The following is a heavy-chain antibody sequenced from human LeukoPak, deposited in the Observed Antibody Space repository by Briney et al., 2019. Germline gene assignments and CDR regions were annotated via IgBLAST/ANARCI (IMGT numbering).Heavy chain of an antibody. J-gene: IGHJ4*02. Sequence: KPGASLRLSCAASGFTFTNAWMSWVRQAPSKGLEYIGRIKSKTDGGTPEYAAPVKGRFTISRDDSKDTLYLQMNSLKTEDTAVYYCTTLWGGGPDSWGQGTLVTVSS. V-gene: IGHV3-15*01. D-gene: IGHD3-16*01. CDR2: IKSKTDGGTP. CDR1: GFTFTNAW. CDR3: TTLWGGGPDS.